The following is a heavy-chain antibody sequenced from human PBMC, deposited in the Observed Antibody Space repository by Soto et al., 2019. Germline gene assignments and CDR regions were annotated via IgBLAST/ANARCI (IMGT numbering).Heavy chain of an antibody. Sequence: QVHLQESGPGQVRPSQTLSLSCSVSGGSISRGAYFWTWIRQFPGKGLEWIAYISYTGATYYNPYLKSRVTILADTSKNQFPLKLTSVTSADTAVYYCARGGPVSVSPAWQMLGYFDYLGQGTLVTVSS. J-gene: IGHJ4*02. CDR2: ISYTGAT. D-gene: IGHD3-16*01. V-gene: IGHV4-31*03. CDR1: GGSISRGAYF. CDR3: ARGGPVSVSPAWQMLGYFDY.